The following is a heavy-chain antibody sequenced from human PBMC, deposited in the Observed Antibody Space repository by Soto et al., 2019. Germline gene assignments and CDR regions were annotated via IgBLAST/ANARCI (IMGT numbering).Heavy chain of an antibody. Sequence: QVQLVQSGAEVKKPGASVKVSCKASGYTFTSYDINWVRQATGQGLEWMGWMDPNSGNTGYAQKFQGRVTMTRNTSISTAYMELSSLRSEDTAVYYCARGLYDYGDFLLGYWGQGTLVTVSS. CDR1: GYTFTSYD. J-gene: IGHJ4*02. V-gene: IGHV1-8*01. CDR3: ARGLYDYGDFLLGY. D-gene: IGHD4-17*01. CDR2: MDPNSGNT.